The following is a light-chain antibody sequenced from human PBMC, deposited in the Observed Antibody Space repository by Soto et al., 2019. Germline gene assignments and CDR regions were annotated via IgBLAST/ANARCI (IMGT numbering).Light chain of an antibody. J-gene: IGKJ1*01. Sequence: DIQMTQSPSTLSASVGDRVTITCRASQSIGNWLAWYQQKPGKAPKLLIYDASSLQTGVPSRFTGSGSGTDFTLTISNLQPEDFAVYYCQQTYSSPRMFGQGTKVDIK. CDR3: QQTYSSPRM. CDR2: DAS. V-gene: IGKV1-39*01. CDR1: QSIGNW.